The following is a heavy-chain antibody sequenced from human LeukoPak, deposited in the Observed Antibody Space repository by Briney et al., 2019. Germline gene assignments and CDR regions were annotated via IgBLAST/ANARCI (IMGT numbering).Heavy chain of an antibody. D-gene: IGHD6-19*01. J-gene: IGHJ4*02. CDR3: ARENPEQWLDY. Sequence: PGGSLRLSCAASGFTFSSYWMSWVRQAPGKGLEWVANIKQDGSQKYYVDSVKGRFSISRDNAKNTLYLQMNSLRAEDTAVYYCARENPEQWLDYWGQGTLVTVSS. CDR1: GFTFSSYW. V-gene: IGHV3-7*01. CDR2: IKQDGSQK.